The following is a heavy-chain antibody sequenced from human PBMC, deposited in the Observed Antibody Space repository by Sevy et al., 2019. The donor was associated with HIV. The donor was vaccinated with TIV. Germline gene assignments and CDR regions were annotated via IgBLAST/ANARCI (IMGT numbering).Heavy chain of an antibody. CDR3: ARDQTSSSWFLNWFDP. J-gene: IGHJ5*02. CDR2: ISSSGGTI. CDR1: GFTFSDYY. Sequence: GGSLRLSCAASGFTFSDYYMSWIRQAPGKGLEWVSYISSSGGTIYYADSVKGRFTISRDNAKNSLYLQMNSLRAEDTAVYYCARDQTSSSWFLNWFDPWGQGTLVTVSS. D-gene: IGHD6-13*01. V-gene: IGHV3-11*04.